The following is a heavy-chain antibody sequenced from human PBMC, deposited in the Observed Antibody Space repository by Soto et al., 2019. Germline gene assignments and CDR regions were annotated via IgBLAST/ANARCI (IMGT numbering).Heavy chain of an antibody. J-gene: IGHJ4*02. CDR1: GGTFSSYA. D-gene: IGHD1-1*01. V-gene: IGHV1-69*13. Sequence: SVKVSCKASGGTFSSYAISWVRQAPGQGLEWMGGIIPIFGTANYAQKFQGRVTITADESTSTAYMELSSLRSEDTAVYYCAREGVGTNYYFDYWGQGTLVTVSS. CDR3: AREGVGTNYYFDY. CDR2: IIPIFGTA.